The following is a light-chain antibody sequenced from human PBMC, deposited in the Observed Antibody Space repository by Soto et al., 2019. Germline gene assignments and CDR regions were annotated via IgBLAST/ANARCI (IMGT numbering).Light chain of an antibody. CDR1: QSVSNNY. CDR2: GAF. J-gene: IGKJ4*01. CDR3: QQYGSSPLT. Sequence: EIGLTQSPGTLSLAPGERATLSCRASQSVSNNYLAWYQQKPGQAPRLLIYGAFSRATGIPDRFSGGGSGTDCTLTISRLEPEDCAVYYCQQYGSSPLTFGGGTEVEIK. V-gene: IGKV3-20*01.